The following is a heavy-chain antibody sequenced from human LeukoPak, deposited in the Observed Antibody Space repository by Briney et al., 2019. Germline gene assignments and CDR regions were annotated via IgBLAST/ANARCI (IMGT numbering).Heavy chain of an antibody. Sequence: GGSLRLSCAASEFTFSSYGMHWVRQAPGKGLEWVAFIRYDGSNKYYADSVKGRFTISRDNSKNTLYLPMNSLRAEDTAVYYCAKGLGDQVYYYMDVWGKGTTVTVSS. D-gene: IGHD2-2*01. J-gene: IGHJ6*03. V-gene: IGHV3-30*02. CDR2: IRYDGSNK. CDR1: EFTFSSYG. CDR3: AKGLGDQVYYYMDV.